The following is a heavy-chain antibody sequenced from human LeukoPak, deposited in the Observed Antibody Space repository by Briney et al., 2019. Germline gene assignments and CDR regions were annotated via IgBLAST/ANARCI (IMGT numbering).Heavy chain of an antibody. CDR2: IYYSGST. V-gene: IGHV4-59*01. CDR3: ARAAGGASQYFEY. Sequence: KPSETLSLTCTVSGGSSNNYYWSWIRQPPGKGLEWIAYIYYSGSTNCNPSLQSRVTISIDTSKKKFSLNMSSVTAADTAVYFCARAAGGASQYFEYWGQGTLVTVSS. D-gene: IGHD2-2*01. CDR1: GGSSNNYY. J-gene: IGHJ4*02.